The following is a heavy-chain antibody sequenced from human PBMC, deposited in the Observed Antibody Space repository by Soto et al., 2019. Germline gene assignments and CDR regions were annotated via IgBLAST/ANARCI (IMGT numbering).Heavy chain of an antibody. CDR2: INAEGTTT. J-gene: IGHJ4*02. CDR3: ASLRIRERIDF. CDR1: GFTFGSYW. D-gene: IGHD3-10*01. Sequence: EVQLVESGGGLVQPGGSLRLSCEASGFTFGSYWMNWVRQAPGKGLAWVSRINAEGTTTFYADSVKGRCTISRDNAKNTLYLDMHSLGAEDTAVYFCASLRIRERIDFWGQGTLVTVSP. V-gene: IGHV3-74*01.